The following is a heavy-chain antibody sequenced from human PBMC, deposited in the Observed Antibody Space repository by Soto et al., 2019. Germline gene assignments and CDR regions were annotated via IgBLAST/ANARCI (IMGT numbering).Heavy chain of an antibody. CDR3: ARKDYYGSGSDYKPSYYYGMDV. J-gene: IGHJ6*02. V-gene: IGHV1-18*01. Sequence: QVQLVQSGAEVKKPGASVKVSCKASGYTFTSYGISWVRQAPGQGLEWMGWISAYNGNTNYAQKLQGRVTMTTDTATSTAYMELRSLRSDDTAVYYCARKDYYGSGSDYKPSYYYGMDVWGQGTTVTVS. D-gene: IGHD3-10*01. CDR2: ISAYNGNT. CDR1: GYTFTSYG.